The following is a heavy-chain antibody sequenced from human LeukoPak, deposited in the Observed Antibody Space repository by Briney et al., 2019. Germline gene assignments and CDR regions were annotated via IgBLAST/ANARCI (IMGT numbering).Heavy chain of an antibody. D-gene: IGHD1-7*01. CDR2: IKQDGSEK. V-gene: IGHV3-7*01. J-gene: IGHJ6*03. CDR1: RFTFSSYW. CDR3: ARERLELPSYYYYMDV. Sequence: GGSLRLSCAASRFTFSSYWMSWVRQAPGKGLEWVANIKQDGSEKYYVDSVKGRFTISRDNAKNSLYLQMNSLRAEDTAVYYCARERLELPSYYYYMDVWGKGTTVTVSS.